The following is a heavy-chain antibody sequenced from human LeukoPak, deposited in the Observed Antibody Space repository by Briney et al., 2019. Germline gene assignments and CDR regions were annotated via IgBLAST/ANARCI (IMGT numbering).Heavy chain of an antibody. V-gene: IGHV3-49*04. CDR1: GFTFGDYA. J-gene: IGHJ3*02. D-gene: IGHD3-10*01. CDR3: TRERSHYYGSGSYYNVGDAFDI. Sequence: GGSLRLSCTASGFTFGDYAMSWVRQAPGKGLEWVGFIRSKAYGGTTEYAASVKGRFTISRDDSKSIAYLQMNSLKIEDTAVYYCTRERSHYYGSGSYYNVGDAFDIWGQGTMVTVSS. CDR2: IRSKAYGGTT.